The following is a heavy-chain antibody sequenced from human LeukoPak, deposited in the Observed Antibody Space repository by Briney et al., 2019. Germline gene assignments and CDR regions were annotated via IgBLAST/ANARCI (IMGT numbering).Heavy chain of an antibody. D-gene: IGHD3-22*01. CDR3: AAYYYDSSGYYDTSRDY. CDR2: IYYSGST. Sequence: SETLSLTCTVSGGSVSSSSYYWGWIRQPPGKGLEWIGSIYYSGSTYYNPYLKSRVPISVDTSKNQFSLKLSSVTAADTAVYYCAAYYYDSSGYYDTSRDYWGQGTLVTVSS. CDR1: GGSVSSSSYY. V-gene: IGHV4-39*07. J-gene: IGHJ4*02.